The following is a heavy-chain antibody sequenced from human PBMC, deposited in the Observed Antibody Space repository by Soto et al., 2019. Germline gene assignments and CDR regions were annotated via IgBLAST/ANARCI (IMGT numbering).Heavy chain of an antibody. J-gene: IGHJ4*02. CDR2: IDHSGST. D-gene: IGHD6-6*01. CDR3: ARGSMAARMNY. V-gene: IGHV4-34*01. Sequence: PSETLSLTCAVYGGPFSGYYWSWIRQPPGKGLEWIGEIDHSGSTTCNPSLKSRVTISVDTSRNHFSLSLSSVTAADMAVYYCARGSMAARMNYWGQGTLVTVSS. CDR1: GGPFSGYY.